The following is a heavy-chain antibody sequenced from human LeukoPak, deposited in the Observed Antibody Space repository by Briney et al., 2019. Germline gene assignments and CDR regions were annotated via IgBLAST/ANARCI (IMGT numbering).Heavy chain of an antibody. CDR1: GFTVSTHY. J-gene: IGHJ5*02. V-gene: IGHV3-53*01. CDR3: ARDPYSSGYFDP. Sequence: GGSLRLSCAASGFTVSTHYMTWFRQAPGKGLEWVSVILSGGITYYADSVKGRFTISRDNSKNTLYLQMNNLRAEDTAVYYCARDPYSSGYFDPWGQGTLVTVSS. CDR2: ILSGGIT. D-gene: IGHD6-19*01.